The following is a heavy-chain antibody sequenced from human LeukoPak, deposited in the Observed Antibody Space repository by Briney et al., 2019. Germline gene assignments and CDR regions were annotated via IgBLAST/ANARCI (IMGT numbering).Heavy chain of an antibody. Sequence: GGSLRLSCAASGFTFRNQGMYWVRQGPGKGLEWVAVIWYDGSTTYYGDAVKGRFTISRDNSKDTLYLQMNSLRVEDTAVYYCARWGDGSKLDYWGQGTLVTVSS. CDR1: GFTFRNQG. CDR3: ARWGDGSKLDY. V-gene: IGHV3-33*01. CDR2: IWYDGSTT. D-gene: IGHD2-21*02. J-gene: IGHJ4*02.